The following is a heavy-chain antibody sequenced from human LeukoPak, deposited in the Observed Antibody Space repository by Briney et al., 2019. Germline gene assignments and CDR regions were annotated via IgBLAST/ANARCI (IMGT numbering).Heavy chain of an antibody. V-gene: IGHV3-74*01. CDR3: AKDIRGTGDGLGLNY. D-gene: IGHD7-27*01. CDR2: INTDGSST. J-gene: IGHJ4*02. Sequence: GGSLRLSCSASGFTLSNYWMHWVRQAPGKGLVWVSRINTDGSSTNYADSVKGRFTVSRDNAKNSLYLQMNSLRAEDTALYYCAKDIRGTGDGLGLNYWGQGTLVTVSS. CDR1: GFTLSNYW.